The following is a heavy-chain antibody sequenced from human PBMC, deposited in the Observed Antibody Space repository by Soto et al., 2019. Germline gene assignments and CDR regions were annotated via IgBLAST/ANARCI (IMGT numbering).Heavy chain of an antibody. J-gene: IGHJ5*02. Sequence: PGGSLRLSCAASGFTFSDYYMSWIRQAPGKGLEWVSYISSSSSYTNYADSVKGRFTISRDNAKNSLYLQMNSLRAEDTAVYYCARVIVVVPAWANWFDPWGQGTLVT. CDR3: ARVIVVVPAWANWFDP. CDR1: GFTFSDYY. CDR2: ISSSSSYT. D-gene: IGHD2-2*01. V-gene: IGHV3-11*06.